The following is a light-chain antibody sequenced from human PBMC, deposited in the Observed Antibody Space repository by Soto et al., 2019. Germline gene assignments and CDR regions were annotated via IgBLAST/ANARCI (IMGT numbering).Light chain of an antibody. CDR1: SSDVGGYNY. V-gene: IGLV2-14*01. CDR3: RSYTSRNTYV. Sequence: QSALTQPASVSGSPGQSITISCTGTSSDVGGYNYVSWYQQHPGKAPKLMIYDVSNRPSGVSNRFSGSKSGNTASLTISGLQAEDEADYYCRSYTSRNTYVFGTGTKVTVL. CDR2: DVS. J-gene: IGLJ1*01.